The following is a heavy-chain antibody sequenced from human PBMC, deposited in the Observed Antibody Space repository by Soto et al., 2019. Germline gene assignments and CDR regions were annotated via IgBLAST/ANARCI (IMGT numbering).Heavy chain of an antibody. Sequence: HPGGSLRLSFVVSGFTFADYAMHWVRQAPGKGLEWVSGIGWNSGSVGYADSVKGRFAISRDNAKNSLYLQMNSLRAEDTAVYYCARGVGYFDWLGFDYWGQGTLVTVSS. CDR3: ARGVGYFDWLGFDY. V-gene: IGHV3-9*01. CDR2: IGWNSGSV. CDR1: GFTFADYA. D-gene: IGHD3-9*01. J-gene: IGHJ4*02.